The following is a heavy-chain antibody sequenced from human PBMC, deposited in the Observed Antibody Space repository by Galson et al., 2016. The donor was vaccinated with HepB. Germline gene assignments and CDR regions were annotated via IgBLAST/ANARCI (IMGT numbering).Heavy chain of an antibody. CDR3: ARGETVPATDWYFDL. Sequence: CAISGDSVSSHSAAWNWIRQSPSRGLEWLGRTCYKSKWHNDYAPSVKSRITINPDTSKNLFSLQLHSVTPEDTAVYYCARGETVPATDWYFDLWGRGTLVTVSS. D-gene: IGHD2-15*01. J-gene: IGHJ2*01. CDR2: TCYKSKWHN. CDR1: GDSVSSHSAA. V-gene: IGHV6-1*01.